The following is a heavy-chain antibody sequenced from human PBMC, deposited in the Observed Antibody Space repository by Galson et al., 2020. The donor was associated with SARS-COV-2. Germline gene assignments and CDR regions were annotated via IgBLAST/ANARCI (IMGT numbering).Heavy chain of an antibody. Sequence: SGPTLVKPTQTLTLTCTFSGFSLSTSGVGVGWIRQPPGKALEWLSLIYGNDDKRYSPSLKSRLTITKDTSKNQVVLTMTNMDPVDTATYFCEHKLRGSSYNGIDVWGQGTTVTVSS. CDR3: EHKLRGSSYNGIDV. CDR2: IYGNDDK. J-gene: IGHJ6*02. D-gene: IGHD6-13*01. CDR1: GFSLSTSGVG. V-gene: IGHV2-5*01.